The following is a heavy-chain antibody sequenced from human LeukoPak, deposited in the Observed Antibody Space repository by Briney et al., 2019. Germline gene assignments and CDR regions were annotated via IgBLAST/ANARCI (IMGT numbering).Heavy chain of an antibody. D-gene: IGHD2-15*01. Sequence: GGSLRLSCAASGFTFSSYWMHWVRQDPGEGLVWVSRLSNDGTIANYADSVKGRFTISRDNAKNTLYLQMNSLRAEDTAVYYCARRSDTPDIGPCLIWGQGTVVTVSS. CDR3: ARRSDTPDIGPCLI. CDR1: GFTFSSYW. CDR2: LSNDGTIA. J-gene: IGHJ3*02. V-gene: IGHV3-74*01.